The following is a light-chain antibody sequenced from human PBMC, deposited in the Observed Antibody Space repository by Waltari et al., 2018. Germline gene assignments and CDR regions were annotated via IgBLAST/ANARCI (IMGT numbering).Light chain of an antibody. CDR2: ANK. J-gene: IGLJ3*02. V-gene: IGLV1-51*01. CDR1: SSNIGNNY. CDR3: GTWDSSLSAGV. Sequence: QSVLTQPPSVSAAPGQKVTISCSGSSSNIGNNYVSWYQKFPGTAPKLLIYANKKRPSGIPDRFSGSKSGPSATLGITGLQTGDEADYYCGTWDSSLSAGVFGGGTKLTVL.